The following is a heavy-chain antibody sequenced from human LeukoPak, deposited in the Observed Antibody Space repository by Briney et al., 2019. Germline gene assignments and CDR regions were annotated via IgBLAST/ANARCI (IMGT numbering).Heavy chain of an antibody. J-gene: IGHJ3*02. CDR1: GFTFDDYG. Sequence: PGGSLRLSCAASGFTFDDYGMSWVRQAPGKGLEWVSGINWNGGSTGYADSVKGRFTISRDNAKSSLYLQMNSLRAEDTALYHCARLPSDRRAFDIWGQGTMVTVSS. CDR3: ARLPSDRRAFDI. CDR2: INWNGGST. V-gene: IGHV3-20*01.